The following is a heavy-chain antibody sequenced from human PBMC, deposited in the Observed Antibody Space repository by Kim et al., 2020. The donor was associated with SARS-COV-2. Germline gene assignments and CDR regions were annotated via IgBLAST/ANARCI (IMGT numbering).Heavy chain of an antibody. CDR2: IKSKTDGGTT. CDR3: TTLTTGGHWGDYYGMDV. J-gene: IGHJ6*02. V-gene: IGHV3-15*01. D-gene: IGHD2-8*02. Sequence: GGSLRLSCAASGFTFSNAWMSWVRQAPGKGLEWVGRIKSKTDGGTTDYVAPVKGRFTISRDDSKNTLYLQMNSLKTEDTAVYYCTTLTTGGHWGDYYGMDVWGQGTTVTVSS. CDR1: GFTFSNAW.